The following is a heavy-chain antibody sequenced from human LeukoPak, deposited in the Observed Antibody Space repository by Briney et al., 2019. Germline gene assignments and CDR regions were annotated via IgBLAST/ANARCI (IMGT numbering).Heavy chain of an antibody. Sequence: PSETLSLTCTVSGGSISSSHWWSWVRQPPGKGLEWIGEIYHSGSTYYNPSLKSRVTISVDTSKNQFSLKLSSVTAADTAVYYCATYSRRDAFDIWGQGTMVTVSS. CDR3: ATYSRRDAFDI. V-gene: IGHV4-4*02. CDR1: GGSISSSHW. J-gene: IGHJ3*02. D-gene: IGHD4-11*01. CDR2: IYHSGST.